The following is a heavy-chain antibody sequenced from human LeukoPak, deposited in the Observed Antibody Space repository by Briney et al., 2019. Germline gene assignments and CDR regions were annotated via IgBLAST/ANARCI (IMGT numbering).Heavy chain of an antibody. Sequence: PGGFLRLSCEASGYNFNDAWVSWVRQAPGKGLEWVGRIKSKSAGETTDYATPVKDRFTISRDDSTNTLFLQMNSLKTEDTAVYYCTSEQDCSGRSCSVFWGQGTLVTVSS. CDR2: IKSKSAGETT. J-gene: IGHJ4*02. CDR3: TSEQDCSGRSCSVF. D-gene: IGHD2-15*01. V-gene: IGHV3-15*01. CDR1: GYNFNDAW.